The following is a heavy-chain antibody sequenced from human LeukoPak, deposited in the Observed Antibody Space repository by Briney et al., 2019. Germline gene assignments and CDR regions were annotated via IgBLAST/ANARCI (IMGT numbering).Heavy chain of an antibody. CDR1: GGSISSGGYS. CDR2: IYDSGST. Sequence: PSQTLSLTCAVSGGSISSGGYSWSWIRQPPGKGLEWIGYIYDSGSTYYNPSLKSRVTISLDRSKNQFSLKLSSVTAADTAVYYYARYGGSGTYFFDYWGRGTLVTVSS. D-gene: IGHD3-10*01. CDR3: ARYGGSGTYFFDY. V-gene: IGHV4-30-2*01. J-gene: IGHJ4*02.